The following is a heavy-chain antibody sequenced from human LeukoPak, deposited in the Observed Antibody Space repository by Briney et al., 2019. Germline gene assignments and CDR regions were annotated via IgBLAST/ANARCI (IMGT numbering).Heavy chain of an antibody. CDR1: GFTFSSYA. CDR3: AKSIAVAGAMRDNWFDP. D-gene: IGHD6-19*01. J-gene: IGHJ5*02. CDR2: ISYDGSNK. V-gene: IGHV3-30-3*01. Sequence: GGSLRLSCAASGFTFSSYAMHWVRQAPGKGLEWVAVISYDGSNKYYADSVKGRFTISRDNSKNTLYLQMNSLRAEDTAVYYCAKSIAVAGAMRDNWFDPWGQGTLVTVSS.